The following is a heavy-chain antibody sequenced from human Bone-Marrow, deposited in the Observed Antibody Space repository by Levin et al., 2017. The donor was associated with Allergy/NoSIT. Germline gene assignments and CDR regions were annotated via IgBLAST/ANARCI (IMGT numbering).Heavy chain of an antibody. CDR3: ARCLLFRGDLYAFDL. D-gene: IGHD3-10*02. J-gene: IGHJ3*01. CDR2: VFFDGST. Sequence: SETLSLTCVVSGDSVSSANYYWSWIRQPPGKGLEYIGYVFFDGSTNYNPSLRNRVSISANTSKNQFFLRLTSVTAADMAVYYCARCLLFRGDLYAFDLWGQGTVVTVSS. V-gene: IGHV4-61*01. CDR1: GDSVSSANYY.